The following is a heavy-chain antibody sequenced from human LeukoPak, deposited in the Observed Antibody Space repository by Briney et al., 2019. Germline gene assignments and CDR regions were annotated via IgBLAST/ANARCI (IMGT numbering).Heavy chain of an antibody. CDR3: ARPLERRAPYDAFDF. CDR2: INPNSGGT. CDR1: GYTFTGYY. V-gene: IGHV1-2*02. D-gene: IGHD3-3*01. Sequence: ASVKVSCKASGYTFTGYYMHWVRQAPGQGLEWMGWINPNSGGTNYAQKFQGRVTMTRDTSISTAYMELSRLRSDDTAVYYCARPLERRAPYDAFDFWGHGAMVTVSS. J-gene: IGHJ3*01.